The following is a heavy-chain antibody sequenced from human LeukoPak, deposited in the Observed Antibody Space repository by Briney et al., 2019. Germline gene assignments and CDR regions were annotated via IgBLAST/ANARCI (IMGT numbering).Heavy chain of an antibody. CDR3: AKAMGYDDSSGYYYDSGFDY. V-gene: IGHV1-2*02. D-gene: IGHD3-22*01. CDR1: GYTFTGYY. Sequence: ASVKVSCKASGYTFTGYYMHWVRQAPGQGLEWMGWINPNSGGTNYAQKFQGRVTMTRDTSISTAYMELSRLRSDDTAVYYCAKAMGYDDSSGYYYDSGFDYWGQGTLVTVSS. CDR2: INPNSGGT. J-gene: IGHJ4*02.